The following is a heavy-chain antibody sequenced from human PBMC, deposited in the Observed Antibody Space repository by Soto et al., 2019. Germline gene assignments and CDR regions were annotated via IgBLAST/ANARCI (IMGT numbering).Heavy chain of an antibody. CDR2: VNPGGIT. Sequence: SETLSLTCAVYGGSLSGYYWTWIRQPPGKGLEWIGEVNPGGITNYSPSVKSRLKISLDTSKKEVSLEMTSVTAADTAVYYCGRVVIKMALQSIDSWGPGTPGTVS. J-gene: IGHJ4*02. V-gene: IGHV4-34*01. CDR1: GGSLSGYY. CDR3: GRVVIKMALQSIDS.